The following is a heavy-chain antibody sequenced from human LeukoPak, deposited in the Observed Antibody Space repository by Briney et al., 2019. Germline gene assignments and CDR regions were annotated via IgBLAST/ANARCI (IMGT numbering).Heavy chain of an antibody. V-gene: IGHV1-2*02. CDR2: INPNSGGT. CDR3: ARDRARIAVALDY. CDR1: GYTFTGYY. J-gene: IGHJ4*02. D-gene: IGHD6-19*01. Sequence: ASVKVSCKASGYTFTGYYMHWVRQAPGQGLEWMGWINPNSGGTNYAQKFQGRVTMTGDTSISTAYMELSRLRSDDTAVYYCARDRARIAVALDYWGQGTLVTVSS.